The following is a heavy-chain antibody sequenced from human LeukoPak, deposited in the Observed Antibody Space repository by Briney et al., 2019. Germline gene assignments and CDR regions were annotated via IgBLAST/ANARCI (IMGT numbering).Heavy chain of an antibody. CDR1: GFTVSSDY. J-gene: IGHJ4*02. D-gene: IGHD3-16*01. Sequence: PGGSLRLSCTASGFTVSSDYMSWVRQAPGKGLEWVSVVYSGGNTHYADSVKGRFTISRDNSKNTLYLQMNSLRAEDTAVYYCAREPPGGGFDYWGQGTLVTVSS. V-gene: IGHV3-66*01. CDR3: AREPPGGGFDY. CDR2: VYSGGNT.